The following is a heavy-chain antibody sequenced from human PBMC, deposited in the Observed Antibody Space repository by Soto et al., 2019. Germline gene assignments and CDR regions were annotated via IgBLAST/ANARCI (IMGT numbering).Heavy chain of an antibody. CDR1: GFTFSSYN. J-gene: IGHJ4*02. CDR3: ARGRGSSWYFDY. V-gene: IGHV3-21*01. Sequence: EVQLVESGGGLVKPGGSLRLSCAASGFTFSSYNMNWVRQAPGKGLEWVSSISSSSSFIYYADSVKGRFTISRDNANNSLDLQMNSLRAEDTAVYYCARGRGSSWYFDYWGQGTLVTVSS. D-gene: IGHD6-13*01. CDR2: ISSSSSFI.